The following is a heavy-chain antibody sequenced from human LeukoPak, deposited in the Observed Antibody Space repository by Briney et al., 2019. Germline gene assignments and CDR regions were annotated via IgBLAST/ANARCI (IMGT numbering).Heavy chain of an antibody. CDR3: ARGTHSSGWYFD. J-gene: IGHJ4*02. Sequence: PSETLSLTCTVSGGSISSYYWSWIRQPPGKGLEWIGYIYYSRSTNYNPSLKSRVTISVDTSKNQFSLKLSSVTAADTAVYYCARGTHSSGWYFDWGQGTLVTVSS. CDR2: IYYSRST. V-gene: IGHV4-59*01. CDR1: GGSISSYY. D-gene: IGHD6-19*01.